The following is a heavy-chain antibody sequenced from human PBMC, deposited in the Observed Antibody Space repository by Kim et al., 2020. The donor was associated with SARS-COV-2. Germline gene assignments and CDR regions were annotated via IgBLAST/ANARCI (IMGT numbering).Heavy chain of an antibody. D-gene: IGHD2-21*02. Sequence: EGSLRLSCAAAGFTDSDHYLSWVRQAPGKGLEWISMIHTDGTTYYTDSVMGRFTISRDTSKNTLYLQMNNLRAEDTAVYYCRRGHWGDSPSWGQGTRITISS. CDR3: RRGHWGDSPS. J-gene: IGHJ4*02. V-gene: IGHV3-53*01. CDR1: GFTDSDHY. CDR2: IHTDGTT.